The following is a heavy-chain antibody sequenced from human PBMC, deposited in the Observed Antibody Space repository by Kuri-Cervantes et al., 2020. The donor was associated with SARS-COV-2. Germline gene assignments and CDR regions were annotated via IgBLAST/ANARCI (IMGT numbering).Heavy chain of an antibody. V-gene: IGHV3-23*01. CDR2: ISGSGGST. J-gene: IGHJ4*02. Sequence: GGSLRLSCAASGFTFSSYAMSWVRQAPGKGLEWVSAISGSGGSTYYADSVKGRFTISRDNSKNTLYLQMNSLRAEDTAVYYCARDGGVGEAKEDYWGQGTLVTVSS. D-gene: IGHD3-10*01. CDR1: GFTFSSYA. CDR3: ARDGGVGEAKEDY.